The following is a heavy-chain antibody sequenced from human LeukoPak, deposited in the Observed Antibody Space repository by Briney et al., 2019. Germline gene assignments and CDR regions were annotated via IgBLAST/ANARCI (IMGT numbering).Heavy chain of an antibody. CDR2: IKEDESEK. J-gene: IGHJ5*02. D-gene: IGHD3-22*01. Sequence: GGSLRLSCAASGFTFSNYWMSWVRQAPGNGPEWVANIKEDESEKNYVDSVKGRFTISRDSAKNSLYLQMNSLRAEDTAVYYCARDVYGGYYDSSGYYAWGQGTLVTVSS. CDR3: ARDVYGGYYDSSGYYA. V-gene: IGHV3-7*01. CDR1: GFTFSNYW.